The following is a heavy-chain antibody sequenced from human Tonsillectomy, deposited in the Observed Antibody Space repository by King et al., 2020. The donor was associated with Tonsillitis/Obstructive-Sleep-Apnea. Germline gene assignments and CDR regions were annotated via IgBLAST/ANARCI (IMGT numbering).Heavy chain of an antibody. CDR1: GESFNAYY. D-gene: IGHD6-13*01. V-gene: IGHV4-34*01. CDR2: IDHSGTT. CDR3: ARGLPYSSNWYGLRTAYYYYMDV. J-gene: IGHJ6*03. Sequence: VQLQQWGAGLLKPSETLSLTCAVYGESFNAYYWTWVRQPPGKGLQWIGEIDHSGTTNYNPSLKSRVTISVDMSKNQFSLKLSFVTAADTAVYYCARGLPYSSNWYGLRTAYYYYMDVWGKGTTVTVSS.